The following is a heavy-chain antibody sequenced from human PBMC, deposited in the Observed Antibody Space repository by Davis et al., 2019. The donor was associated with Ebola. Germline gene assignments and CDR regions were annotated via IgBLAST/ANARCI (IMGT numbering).Heavy chain of an antibody. Sequence: SVKVSCKASGGTFSSYAISWVRQAPGQGPEWMGGIIPIFGTANYAQKFQGRVTITADKSTSTAYMELSSLRSEDTAVYYCARGPPNPYCGGDCYSDYWGQGTLVTVSS. CDR1: GGTFSSYA. J-gene: IGHJ4*02. D-gene: IGHD2-21*02. CDR3: ARGPPNPYCGGDCYSDY. CDR2: IIPIFGTA. V-gene: IGHV1-69*06.